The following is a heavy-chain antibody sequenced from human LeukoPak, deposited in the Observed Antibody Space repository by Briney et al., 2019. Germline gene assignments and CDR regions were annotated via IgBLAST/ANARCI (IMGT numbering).Heavy chain of an antibody. CDR2: IYPGDSDT. D-gene: IGHD2-15*01. Sequence: GESLKISCKGSGYSFTSYWIGWVRQMPGKGLEWMGIIYPGDSDTRYSPSFQGQVTISADKSISTAYLQWSSLKASDTAMYCCARLNGVAGQSYWYFDLWGRGTLVTVSS. CDR1: GYSFTSYW. CDR3: ARLNGVAGQSYWYFDL. V-gene: IGHV5-51*01. J-gene: IGHJ2*01.